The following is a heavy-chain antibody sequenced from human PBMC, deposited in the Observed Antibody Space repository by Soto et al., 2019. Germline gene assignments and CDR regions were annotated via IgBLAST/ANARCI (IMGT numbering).Heavy chain of an antibody. CDR2: IAYDGSNK. D-gene: IGHD2-8*01. CDR3: EKDEEAYATYYYYGMDV. Sequence: TGRSLRLSCAASGFTFSSYGMHWVRQAPGKGLEWVAVIAYDGSNKYYADSMKGRFTISRDNSKNTLYLQMNSLRAEDTAVYYCEKDEEAYATYYYYGMDVWGQGTTVTVAS. J-gene: IGHJ6*02. CDR1: GFTFSSYG. V-gene: IGHV3-30*18.